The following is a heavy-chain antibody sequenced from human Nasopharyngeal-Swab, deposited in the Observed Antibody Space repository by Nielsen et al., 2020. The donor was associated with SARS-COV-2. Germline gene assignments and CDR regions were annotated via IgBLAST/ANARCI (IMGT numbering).Heavy chain of an antibody. CDR2: IKEDGSEK. CDR3: ARLPRNNWRLDS. D-gene: IGHD1-20*01. V-gene: IGHV3-7*03. J-gene: IGHJ4*02. Sequence: GGSLRLSCAASGFTFGNYWMSWVRQAPGKRLEWVANIKEDGSEKDYVDSVKGRFTISSDNIKNSLYLQMNSLRVEDTAVYFCARLPRNNWRLDSWGQGILVTVSS. CDR1: GFTFGNYW.